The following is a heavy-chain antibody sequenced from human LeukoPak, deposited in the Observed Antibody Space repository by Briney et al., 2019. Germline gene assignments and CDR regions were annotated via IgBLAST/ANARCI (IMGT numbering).Heavy chain of an antibody. CDR2: ISGSGGST. Sequence: QPGGSLRLSCAASGFTFINYDMGWVRQAPGKGLEWVSAISGSGGSTSYAASLKGRFIISRDNSKNTLFLQMNSLTAEDTAVYYCAKAYSAGWFEPYFDSWGQGTLVTVSS. J-gene: IGHJ4*02. CDR1: GFTFINYD. D-gene: IGHD1-26*01. CDR3: AKAYSAGWFEPYFDS. V-gene: IGHV3-23*01.